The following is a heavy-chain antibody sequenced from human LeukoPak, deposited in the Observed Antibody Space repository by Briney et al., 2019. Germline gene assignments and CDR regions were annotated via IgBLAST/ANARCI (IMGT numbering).Heavy chain of an antibody. D-gene: IGHD6-19*01. V-gene: IGHV1-2*02. CDR1: RYTFTDYY. CDR2: INPKSGGT. J-gene: IGHJ4*02. Sequence: GASVKVSCKPSRYTFTDYYIHWVRQAPAQTFEWIGLINPKSGGTEYAQKFQGRVTMTRDPSLSTAYMELSRLRSDDTAVFYCARASTVAGNHRPFDYWGQGTLVTVSS. CDR3: ARASTVAGNHRPFDY.